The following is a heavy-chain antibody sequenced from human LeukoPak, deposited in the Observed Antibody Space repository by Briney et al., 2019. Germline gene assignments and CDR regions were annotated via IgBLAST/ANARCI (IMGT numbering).Heavy chain of an antibody. CDR3: ARAREYSTLGDWFDP. V-gene: IGHV1-2*02. D-gene: IGHD2/OR15-2a*01. CDR2: INPNSGGT. Sequence: ASVEVSCKASGYTFTGYFIHWVRQAPGQSLEWMGWINPNSGGTSYAQKFQGRVTLSRDTSISTAYMELSGLRSDDTAVYYCARAREYSTLGDWFDPWGQGTLVTVSS. CDR1: GYTFTGYF. J-gene: IGHJ5*02.